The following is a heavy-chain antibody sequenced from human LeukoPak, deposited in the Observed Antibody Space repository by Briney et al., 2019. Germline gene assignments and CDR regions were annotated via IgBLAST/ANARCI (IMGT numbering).Heavy chain of an antibody. CDR3: ARDSNYYGSGSYYSESDYYFDY. J-gene: IGHJ4*02. CDR2: ISGSGSTT. V-gene: IGHV3-23*01. D-gene: IGHD3-10*01. CDR1: GFTFSSYA. Sequence: GGSLRLSCEASGFTFSSYAMSWVRQAPEKWLEWVSVISGSGSTTYYADSVRGRFTISRDNSKNTLYLQMNSLRAEDTAVYYCARDSNYYGSGSYYSESDYYFDYWGQGTLVTVSS.